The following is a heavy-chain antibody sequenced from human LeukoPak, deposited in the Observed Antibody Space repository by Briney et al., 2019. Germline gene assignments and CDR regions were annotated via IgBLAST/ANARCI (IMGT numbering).Heavy chain of an antibody. J-gene: IGHJ4*02. D-gene: IGHD2-2*01. CDR2: IKNKTNGGTT. CDR1: GFIFSSAW. Sequence: GGSLRLSYAASGFIFSSAWMTWVRQAPGKGLEWVGHIKNKTNGGTTDYAAPVKGRFIISRDDSKNTLYLQMNSLRTEDTAVYYCARGFCSSTSCYQGPFDFWGQGTLVTVSS. CDR3: ARGFCSSTSCYQGPFDF. V-gene: IGHV3-15*01.